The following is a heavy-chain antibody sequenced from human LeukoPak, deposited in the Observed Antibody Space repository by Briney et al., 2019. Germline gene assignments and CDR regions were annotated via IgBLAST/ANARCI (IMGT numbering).Heavy chain of an antibody. CDR2: IRSKANSYAT. CDR1: GFTFSGSP. D-gene: IGHD3-22*01. CDR3: TRLQYDSSGPPS. Sequence: GGSLKLSCAASGFTFSGSPMHWVRQASGKGLEWVGRIRSKANSYATAYAASVKGRFTISRDDSKNTAYLQMNSLKTEDTAVYYCTRLQYDSSGPPSWGRGTLVTVSS. J-gene: IGHJ5*02. V-gene: IGHV3-73*01.